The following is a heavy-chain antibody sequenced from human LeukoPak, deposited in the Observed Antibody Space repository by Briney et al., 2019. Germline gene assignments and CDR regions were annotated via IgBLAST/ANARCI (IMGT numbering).Heavy chain of an antibody. J-gene: IGHJ4*02. Sequence: PGGSLRLSCAASGFTFSSYSMNWVRQAPGKGLEWVSSISRSSSYIYYADSVKGRFTISRDNAKNSLYLQMNSLRAEDTAVYYCARGPGGQDIVVVPAAMPWDYWGQGTLVTVSS. CDR2: ISRSSSYI. CDR3: ARGPGGQDIVVVPAAMPWDY. V-gene: IGHV3-21*01. D-gene: IGHD2-2*01. CDR1: GFTFSSYS.